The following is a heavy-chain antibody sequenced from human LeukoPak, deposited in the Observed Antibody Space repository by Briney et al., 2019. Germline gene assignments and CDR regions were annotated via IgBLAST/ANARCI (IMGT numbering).Heavy chain of an antibody. CDR1: GFTFSSYS. D-gene: IGHD6-19*01. Sequence: PGGSLRLSCAASGFTFSSYSMNWVRQAPGKGLEWVSSISSSSSYIYYADSVKGRFTISRDNAKNSLYLQMNSLRAEDTAVYYCASSYSSGWYGLVSDYWGQGTLVTVSS. CDR3: ASSYSSGWYGLVSDY. CDR2: ISSSSSYI. V-gene: IGHV3-21*01. J-gene: IGHJ4*02.